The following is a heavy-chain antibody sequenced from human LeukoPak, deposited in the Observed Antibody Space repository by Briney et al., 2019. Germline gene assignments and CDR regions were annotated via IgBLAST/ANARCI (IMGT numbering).Heavy chain of an antibody. CDR1: GFTFSSYA. V-gene: IGHV3-30*04. J-gene: IGHJ6*03. Sequence: PGGSLRLSCAASGFTFSSYAMHWVRQAPGKGLEWVAVISYDGSNKYYADSVKGRFTISRDNSKNTLYLQMNSLRAEDTAVYYCARDGTVTTPQPVYYYYYYMDVWGKGTPVTVSS. CDR2: ISYDGSNK. D-gene: IGHD4-17*01. CDR3: ARDGTVTTPQPVYYYYYYMDV.